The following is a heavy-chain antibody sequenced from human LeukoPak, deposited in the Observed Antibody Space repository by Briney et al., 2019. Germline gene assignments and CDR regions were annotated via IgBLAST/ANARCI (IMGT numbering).Heavy chain of an antibody. Sequence: GGSLSLSCAASGFTFSSYWMSGVRQAPGEGREWVAYIKLGVSGNYYVDSVKGRFSISRSNAKNSLYLQMNSLRADDTAVSYCARDRTRAYYYSSGYIDYWGQGTLVTVSS. CDR1: GFTFSSYW. CDR3: ARDRTRAYYYSSGYIDY. J-gene: IGHJ4*02. D-gene: IGHD3-22*01. V-gene: IGHV3-7*01. CDR2: IKLGVSGN.